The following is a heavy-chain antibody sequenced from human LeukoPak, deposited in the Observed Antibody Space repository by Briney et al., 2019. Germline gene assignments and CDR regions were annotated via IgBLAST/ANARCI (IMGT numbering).Heavy chain of an antibody. V-gene: IGHV4-31*03. J-gene: IGHJ5*02. Sequence: SETLSLTCTVPGGSISSATYHWSWIRQYPEKGLEWIGHISYGGTTYYNPSLKSRVTISLDTSRNHFSLKMSSVTAADTAVYYCARVRIGHLLNWFDPWGQGTLVTVSS. CDR3: ARVRIGHLLNWFDP. CDR2: ISYGGTT. CDR1: GGSISSATYH. D-gene: IGHD2-15*01.